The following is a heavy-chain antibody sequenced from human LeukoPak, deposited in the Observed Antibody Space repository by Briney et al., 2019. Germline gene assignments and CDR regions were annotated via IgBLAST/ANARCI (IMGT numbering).Heavy chain of an antibody. CDR3: VKSGALPGSGRLVMDV. Sequence: GSLRLSCAASGFTFSTYAMSWVRLAPGKGLEWVSGISGSGGSTYYADSVKGRFTSSRDNSNNTLYVQMNSLRVEDTDVYYCVKSGALPGSGRLVMDVWGQGTTVTVSS. D-gene: IGHD3-10*01. CDR1: GFTFSTYA. CDR2: ISGSGGST. V-gene: IGHV3-23*01. J-gene: IGHJ6*02.